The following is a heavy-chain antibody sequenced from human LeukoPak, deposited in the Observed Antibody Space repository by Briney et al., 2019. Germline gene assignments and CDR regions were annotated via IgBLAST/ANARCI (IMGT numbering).Heavy chain of an antibody. Sequence: PGGSLRLSCAASGFTFSSYGMHWVRQAPGKGLEWVAFIRYDGSNKYYADSVKGRFTISRDNSKNTLYLQMNNLRAEDTAVYYCAKDPYGDYYFDCWGQGTLVTVSS. D-gene: IGHD4-17*01. CDR2: IRYDGSNK. CDR3: AKDPYGDYYFDC. CDR1: GFTFSSYG. V-gene: IGHV3-30*02. J-gene: IGHJ4*02.